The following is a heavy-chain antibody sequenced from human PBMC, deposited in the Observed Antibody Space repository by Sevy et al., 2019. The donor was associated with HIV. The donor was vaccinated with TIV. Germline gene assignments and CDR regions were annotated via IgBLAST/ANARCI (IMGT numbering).Heavy chain of an antibody. CDR3: ARLNFAVLGGSYDAFDI. CDR1: GASIGTGSDY. CDR2: IYTSGTT. V-gene: IGHV4-61*02. Sequence: SETLSLTCTVSGASIGTGSDYWSWIRQPAGQGLEWIGRIYTSGTTNYNPFLKSRVTISLDTSKNQFSLKLSSVTAAGTAVYYCARLNFAVLGGSYDAFDIWGQGTMVTVSS. D-gene: IGHD3-9*01. J-gene: IGHJ3*02.